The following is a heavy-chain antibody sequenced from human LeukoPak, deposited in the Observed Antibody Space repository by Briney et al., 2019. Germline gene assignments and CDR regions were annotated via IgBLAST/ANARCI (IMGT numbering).Heavy chain of an antibody. D-gene: IGHD2-2*01. CDR1: GGTFSSYA. Sequence: SVKVSCKASGGTFSSYAISWVRQAPGQGLEWMGGIIPIFGTANYAQKFQGRVTITADKSTSTAYMELSSLRSEDTAVYHCASSSLPAARLSPYWGQGTLVTVSS. CDR3: ASSSLPAARLSPY. J-gene: IGHJ4*02. CDR2: IIPIFGTA. V-gene: IGHV1-69*06.